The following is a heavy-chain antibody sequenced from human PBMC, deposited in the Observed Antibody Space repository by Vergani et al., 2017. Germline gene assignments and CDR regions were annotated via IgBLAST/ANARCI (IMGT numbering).Heavy chain of an antibody. Sequence: EVQLVESGGGLVQPGGSLRLSCAASGFTFSSYSMNWVRQAPGKGLEWVSYISSSSSTIYYADSVKGRFTISRDSAKNSLYLQMNSLRAEDTAVYYCARSHVQLWNPYYFDYWGQGTLVTVSS. V-gene: IGHV3-48*04. CDR1: GFTFSSYS. CDR3: ARSHVQLWNPYYFDY. J-gene: IGHJ4*02. CDR2: ISSSSSTI. D-gene: IGHD5-18*01.